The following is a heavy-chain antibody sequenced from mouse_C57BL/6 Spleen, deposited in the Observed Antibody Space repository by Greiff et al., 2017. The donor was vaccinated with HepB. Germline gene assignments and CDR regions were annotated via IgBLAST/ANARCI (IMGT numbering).Heavy chain of an antibody. CDR1: GFSLTSYG. V-gene: IGHV2-4*01. D-gene: IGHD2-4*01. Sequence: QVQLQQSGPGLVQPSQSLSITCTVSGFSLTSYGVHWVRQPPGTGLEWLGVIWSGGSTDYNAAFISRMSIIKDNSKSQVFFKMNSLQADDTAIYYCAKNGRGLRGYFDVWGTGTTVTVSS. CDR2: IWSGGST. J-gene: IGHJ1*03. CDR3: AKNGRGLRGYFDV.